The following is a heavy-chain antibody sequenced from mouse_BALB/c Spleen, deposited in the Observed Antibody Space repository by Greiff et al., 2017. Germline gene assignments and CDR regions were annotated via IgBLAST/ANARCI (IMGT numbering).Heavy chain of an antibody. CDR3: ARGGGSYFDY. Sequence: EVNVVESGGGLVKPGGSLKLSCAASGFTFSSYAMSWVRQTPEKRLEWVASISSGGSTYYPDSVKGRFTISRDNARNILYLQMSSLRSEDTAMYYCARGGGSYFDYWGQGTTLTVSS. CDR1: GFTFSSYA. V-gene: IGHV5-6-5*01. J-gene: IGHJ2*01. CDR2: ISSGGST.